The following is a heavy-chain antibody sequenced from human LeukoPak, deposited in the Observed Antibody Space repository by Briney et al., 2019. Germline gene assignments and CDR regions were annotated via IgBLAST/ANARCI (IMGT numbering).Heavy chain of an antibody. CDR2: ITTSSSDV. Sequence: GGSLRLSCAASGFTFSNYAVSWVRQAPGKGLEWVSSITTSSSDVYYADSVRGRFTISRDNAKNSLFLQMNGLRAEDTAVYYCARALTGIPYYFDYWGQGSLVTVSS. V-gene: IGHV3-21*01. J-gene: IGHJ4*02. CDR3: ARALTGIPYYFDY. D-gene: IGHD1-20*01. CDR1: GFTFSNYA.